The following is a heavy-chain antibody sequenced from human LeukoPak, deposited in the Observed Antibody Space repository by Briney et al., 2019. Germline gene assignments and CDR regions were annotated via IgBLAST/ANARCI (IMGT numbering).Heavy chain of an antibody. Sequence: SQTPSLTCAISGDSVSSNSVAWNWIRQSPSRGPEWLGRTYYRSKCYIDYADSVKSRITISPDTSKNQFSLQLNSMTPEDTAIYYCARGRVSAFDIWGQGTMVTVSS. CDR2: TYYRSKCYI. J-gene: IGHJ3*02. CDR1: GDSVSSNSVA. D-gene: IGHD2-8*01. CDR3: ARGRVSAFDI. V-gene: IGHV6-1*01.